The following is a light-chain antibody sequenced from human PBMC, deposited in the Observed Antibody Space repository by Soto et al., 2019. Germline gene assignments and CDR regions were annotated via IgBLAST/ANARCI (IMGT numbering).Light chain of an antibody. Sequence: EIAMTQSPATLPVSPRERTTLSCRASQSIRSNLAWDQQKPGQAPRLLIYGASTSATGIPARFSGSGSGTEFTLTISSLQSEDFAVDYCQQYNNWPLYTFGQGTKLEIK. J-gene: IGKJ2*01. CDR3: QQYNNWPLYT. CDR1: QSIRSN. V-gene: IGKV3D-15*01. CDR2: GAS.